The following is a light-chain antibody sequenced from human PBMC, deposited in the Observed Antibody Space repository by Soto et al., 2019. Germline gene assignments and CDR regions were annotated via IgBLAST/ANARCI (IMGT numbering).Light chain of an antibody. CDR2: EVV. V-gene: IGLV2-8*01. Sequence: QSALTQPPSASGSPGQSVTISCTGTKNDTGVYDFVSWYQHHPGKAPRLIIYEVVQRPSGVPDRFSGSKSGNTASLTVSGLQAAAEADYFCKSYAGSNTYVFGSGTKVTVL. CDR3: KSYAGSNTYV. J-gene: IGLJ1*01. CDR1: KNDTGVYDF.